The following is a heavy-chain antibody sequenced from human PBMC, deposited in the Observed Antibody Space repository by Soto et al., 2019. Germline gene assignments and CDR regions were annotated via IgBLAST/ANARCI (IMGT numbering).Heavy chain of an antibody. V-gene: IGHV3-30-3*01. CDR1: GFTFSSYA. CDR2: ISYDASNK. J-gene: IGHJ6*02. CDR3: ARDQCSSTSCYYYYYGMDV. D-gene: IGHD2-2*01. Sequence: GGSLRLSCAASGFTFSSYAMHWVRQAPGKGLEWVAVISYDASNKYYADSVKGRFTISRDNSKNTLYLQMNSLRAEDTAVYYCARDQCSSTSCYYYYYGMDVWGQGTTVTVSS.